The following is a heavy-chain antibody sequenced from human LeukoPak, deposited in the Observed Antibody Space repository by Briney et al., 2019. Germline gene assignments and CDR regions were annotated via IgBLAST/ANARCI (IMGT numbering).Heavy chain of an antibody. J-gene: IGHJ4*02. Sequence: SQTLSLTCAVSGGSISSGGYSWSWIRQPPGKGLEWIGYIYYSGSTYYNPSLKSRVTISVDRSKNQFSLKLSSVTAADTAVYYCARGSSSPFDYWGQGTLVTVSS. CDR2: IYYSGST. CDR1: GGSISSGGYS. V-gene: IGHV4-30-2*01. CDR3: ARGSSSPFDY. D-gene: IGHD6-13*01.